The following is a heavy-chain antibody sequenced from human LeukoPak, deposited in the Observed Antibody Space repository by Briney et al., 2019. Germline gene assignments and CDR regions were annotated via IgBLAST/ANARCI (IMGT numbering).Heavy chain of an antibody. CDR3: ARDQVVAGTSRALDY. J-gene: IGHJ4*02. D-gene: IGHD6-19*01. V-gene: IGHV1-46*01. CDR2: INPSGGST. CDR1: GYTFTSYY. Sequence: ASVKVSCKASGYTFTSYYMHWVRQAPGQGLEWMGIINPSGGSTSYAQKFQGRVTMTRDTSTSTVYMELSSLRSEDTAVYYCARDQVVAGTSRALDYWGQGTLVTVSS.